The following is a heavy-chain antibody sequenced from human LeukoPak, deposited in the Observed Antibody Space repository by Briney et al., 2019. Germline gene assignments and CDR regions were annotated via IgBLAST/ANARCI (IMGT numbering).Heavy chain of an antibody. CDR3: TRGYSGRSAYAFDI. CDR2: TGNKASRYTT. CDR1: GSTFSDQY. J-gene: IGHJ3*02. D-gene: IGHD1-26*01. V-gene: IGHV3-72*01. Sequence: GGSLRLSCAASGSTFSDQYMDWVRQAPGKGLQWVGRTGNKASRYTTEYAASVEGRFTISRDDSKNSLYLQMNSLKTEDTALYYCTRGYSGRSAYAFDIWGQGTMITVSS.